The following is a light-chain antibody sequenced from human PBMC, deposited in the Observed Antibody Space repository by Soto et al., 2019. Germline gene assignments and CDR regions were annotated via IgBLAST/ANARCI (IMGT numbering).Light chain of an antibody. Sequence: EIVLTQSPGTLSLSPGERATLSCRASQSVSSSYLAWYQQKPGQAPRLLIYGASSRATGIPDRFSGSGSGTDFILTISRLEPEDFAVYYCQQYGSSPGFGQGTKLEIK. V-gene: IGKV3-20*01. CDR3: QQYGSSPG. J-gene: IGKJ2*03. CDR1: QSVSSSY. CDR2: GAS.